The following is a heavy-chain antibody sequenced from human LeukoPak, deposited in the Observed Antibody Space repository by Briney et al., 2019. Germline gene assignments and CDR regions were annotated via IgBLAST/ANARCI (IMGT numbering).Heavy chain of an antibody. CDR3: AKGVAVAGPYYYIMGV. CDR2: ISGSGGST. CDR1: GFTFSSYA. J-gene: IGHJ6*02. Sequence: GGSLRLSCAAPGFTFSSYAMSWVRQAPGRGLEWVSAISGSGGSTYYADSVKGRFTISRDNSKNTLYLQMNSLRAEDTAVYYCAKGVAVAGPYYYIMGVWGQGTAVTVSS. D-gene: IGHD6-19*01. V-gene: IGHV3-23*01.